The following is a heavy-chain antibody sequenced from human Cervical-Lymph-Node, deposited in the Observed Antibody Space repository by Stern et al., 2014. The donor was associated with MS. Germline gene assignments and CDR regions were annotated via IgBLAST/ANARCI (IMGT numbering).Heavy chain of an antibody. CDR1: GDSITHYY. Sequence: QLQLHESGPGLVKPSETLSLTCTVSGDSITHYYWTWIRQPPGKGLEWIGYIYHSGSANHNPSLKSRVTISFYTSKDQFSPKLGLGAGAGTAVYFWARVRPFDIFACYFGIFDCLGQGTLVTVSS. CDR3: ARVRPFDIFACYFGIFDC. CDR2: IYHSGSA. V-gene: IGHV4-59*12. J-gene: IGHJ4*02. D-gene: IGHD3-9*01.